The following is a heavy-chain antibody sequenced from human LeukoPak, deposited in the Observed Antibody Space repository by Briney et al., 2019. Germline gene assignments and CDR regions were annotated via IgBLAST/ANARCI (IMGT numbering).Heavy chain of an antibody. J-gene: IGHJ6*03. CDR2: IYTSRST. V-gene: IGHV4-61*02. CDR3: ARGAGFLGDMDV. CDR1: GVSVSSGSYY. D-gene: IGHD3-16*01. Sequence: SETLPLTCTVTGVSVSSGSYYWSWIRQPPGKGLEWIGRIYTSRSTTYNPSLNSRVTRPVDTSKKPFSLQLSSVTAADPAVYYCARGAGFLGDMDVWGKGTTVNVSS.